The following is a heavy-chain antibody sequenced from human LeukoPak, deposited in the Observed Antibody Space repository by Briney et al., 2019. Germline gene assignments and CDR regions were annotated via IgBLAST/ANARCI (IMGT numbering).Heavy chain of an antibody. V-gene: IGHV3-23*01. J-gene: IGHJ4*02. CDR3: VKDDGWVQYAN. CDR1: GFTFSSYE. D-gene: IGHD5-24*01. Sequence: GGSLRLSCAASGFTFSSYEMNWVRQAPGKGLEWVSGIRTDGVTTYYADSVKGRFIISRDNSKNTVYLQMNSLSAEDAAVYYCVKDDGWVQYANWGQGTLVTVSS. CDR2: IRTDGVTT.